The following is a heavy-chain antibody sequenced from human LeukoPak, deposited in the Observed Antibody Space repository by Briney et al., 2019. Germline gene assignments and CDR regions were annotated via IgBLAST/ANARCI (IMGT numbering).Heavy chain of an antibody. D-gene: IGHD2-2*02. V-gene: IGHV5-51*01. Sequence: KVGESLKISCKGSGYSFTSYWIGWVRQMPGKGLEWMGIIYPGDSDTRYSPSFQGQVTISADKSISTAYLQWSSLKASDTAMYYCARQVEYCSSTSCYNFQHWGQGTLVIVSS. CDR3: ARQVEYCSSTSCYNFQH. J-gene: IGHJ1*01. CDR2: IYPGDSDT. CDR1: GYSFTSYW.